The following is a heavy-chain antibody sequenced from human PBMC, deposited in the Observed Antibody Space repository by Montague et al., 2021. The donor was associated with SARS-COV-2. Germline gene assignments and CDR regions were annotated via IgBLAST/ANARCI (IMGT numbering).Heavy chain of an antibody. J-gene: IGHJ4*02. D-gene: IGHD3-3*01. Sequence: SLSLSFSASGFTFNNYAMSWVRQAPGEGLEWVSIIYSGGRGTYYGDSVKGRFTISRDNSKNTLYLQMNSLRAEDTAVYYCAKDPFYDLWSGYYFDYWGQGTLVTVSS. V-gene: IGHV3-23*03. CDR1: GFTFNNYA. CDR2: IYSGGRGT. CDR3: AKDPFYDLWSGYYFDY.